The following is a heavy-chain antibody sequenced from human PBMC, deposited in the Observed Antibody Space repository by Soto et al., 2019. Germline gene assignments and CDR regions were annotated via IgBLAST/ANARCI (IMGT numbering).Heavy chain of an antibody. D-gene: IGHD4-17*01. Sequence: SETLSLTCTVSGGSTSSGGSYWSWIRQHPGKGLEWIAYIYYSGSTHYNPSLKIRVAISVDTSKNQFSLKLSSVTAADTAVYFCARGGGATVTIDYWGQGTLVTVSS. CDR2: IYYSGST. CDR3: ARGGGATVTIDY. J-gene: IGHJ4*02. V-gene: IGHV4-31*03. CDR1: GGSTSSGGSY.